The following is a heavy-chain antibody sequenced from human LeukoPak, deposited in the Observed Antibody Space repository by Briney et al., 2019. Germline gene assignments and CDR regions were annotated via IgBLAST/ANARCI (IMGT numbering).Heavy chain of an antibody. Sequence: GGFLRLSCAASGFSFTTYSMTWVRQAPGKGLEWISYISSSGSTIHYADSVEGRFTMSRDNAKNSLSLQMSSLRDEDTAVYFCSRVDLSSGSDYGGQGTLVTVSS. J-gene: IGHJ4*02. V-gene: IGHV3-48*02. CDR3: SRVDLSSGSDY. D-gene: IGHD6-19*01. CDR2: ISSSGSTI. CDR1: GFSFTTYS.